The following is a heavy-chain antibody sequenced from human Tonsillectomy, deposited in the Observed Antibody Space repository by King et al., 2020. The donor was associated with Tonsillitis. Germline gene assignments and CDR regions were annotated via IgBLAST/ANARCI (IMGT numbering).Heavy chain of an antibody. CDR3: ARDKELFGENALQFDY. V-gene: IGHV1-2*02. Sequence: QLVQSGAEVKKPGASVKVSCKASGYTFTGYYMHWVRQAPGQGLEWMGWINPNSGGTNYAQKFQGRVTMTRDTSISTAYMELSRLRSDDTAVYYCARDKELFGENALQFDYWGQGTLVTVSS. CDR2: INPNSGGT. D-gene: IGHD3-10*02. CDR1: GYTFTGYY. J-gene: IGHJ4*02.